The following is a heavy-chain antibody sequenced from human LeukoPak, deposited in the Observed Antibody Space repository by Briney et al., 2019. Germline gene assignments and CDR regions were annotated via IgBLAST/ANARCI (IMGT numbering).Heavy chain of an antibody. D-gene: IGHD3-22*01. CDR1: GFTFSRFW. Sequence: PGGSLRLSCTASGFTFSRFWMSWVRQAPGKGLEWVSSISSSSSYIYYADSVKGRFTISRDNAKNSLYLQMNSLRAGDTAVYYCARDERSSGPPPFDYWGQGTLVTVSS. CDR3: ARDERSSGPPPFDY. J-gene: IGHJ4*02. V-gene: IGHV3-21*01. CDR2: ISSSSSYI.